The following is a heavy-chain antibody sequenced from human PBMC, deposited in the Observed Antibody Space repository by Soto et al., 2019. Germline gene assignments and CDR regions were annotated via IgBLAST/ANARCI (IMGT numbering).Heavy chain of an antibody. CDR2: MNPNSGNT. V-gene: IGHV1-8*01. CDR3: ARSHSYNLIDSGNEY. J-gene: IGHJ4*01. D-gene: IGHD1-20*01. CDR1: GYTFTSYD. Sequence: ASVKVSCKASGYTFTSYDINWVRQATGQGLEWMGWMNPNSGNTGYAQKFQGRVTMTRNTSISTAYMELSSLRSEDTAVYYCARSHSYNLIDSGNEYCGQGSLVIFSS.